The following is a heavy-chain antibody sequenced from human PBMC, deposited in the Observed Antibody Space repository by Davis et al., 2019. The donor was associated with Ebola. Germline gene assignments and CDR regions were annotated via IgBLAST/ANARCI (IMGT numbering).Heavy chain of an antibody. V-gene: IGHV3-48*02. J-gene: IGHJ4*02. CDR2: ISGSSRTI. CDR3: ARDHGYSSSWYPTLNY. Sequence: GGSLRLSCAASGFTVSSNYMSWVRQAPGKGLEWVSYISGSSRTIYYADSVKGRFTISRDNAKNSLYLQMNSLRDEDTAVYYCARDHGYSSSWYPTLNYWGQGTLVTVSS. D-gene: IGHD6-13*01. CDR1: GFTVSSNY.